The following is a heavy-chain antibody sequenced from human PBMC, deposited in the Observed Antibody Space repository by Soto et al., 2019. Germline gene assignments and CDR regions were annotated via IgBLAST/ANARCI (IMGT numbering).Heavy chain of an antibody. Sequence: QVQLQESGPGLVKPSQTLSLTCTVSGGSISSGGYYWSWIRQHPGKGLEWIGYIYYSGSTYYNPSLKSRVTXSVVTSXNQFSLKLSSVTAADTAVYYCARAIYMTTVTRSFDYWGQGTLVTVSS. CDR3: ARAIYMTTVTRSFDY. CDR2: IYYSGST. V-gene: IGHV4-31*03. CDR1: GGSISSGGYY. J-gene: IGHJ4*02. D-gene: IGHD4-17*01.